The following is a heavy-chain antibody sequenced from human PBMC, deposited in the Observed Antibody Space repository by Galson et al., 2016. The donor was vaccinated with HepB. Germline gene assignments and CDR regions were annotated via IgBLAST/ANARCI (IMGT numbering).Heavy chain of an antibody. CDR3: ARDMYDIKIFGVPVGAVDY. D-gene: IGHD3-3*01. J-gene: IGHJ4*02. CDR1: GYTFTGHY. V-gene: IGHV1-2*02. CDR2: INPNSGAT. Sequence: SVKVSCKASGYTFTGHYAHWVRQAPGQGLEWMGWINPNSGATKYAQKFQGRVTMTRDTSISTAYMELIRLRSDDTAVYYCARDMYDIKIFGVPVGAVDYWGQGTLVTVSS.